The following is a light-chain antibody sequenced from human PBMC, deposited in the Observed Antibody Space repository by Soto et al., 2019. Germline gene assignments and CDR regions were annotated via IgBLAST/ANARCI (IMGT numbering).Light chain of an antibody. CDR3: NSYTTSSTYWV. Sequence: QSALTQPASVSGSPGQSITISCTGTSSDVGGYRYVSWYQQHPGKAPKLMIYEVSDRPSGVSNRFSGSKSGNTASLTISGLQAEDEADYYCNSYTTSSTYWVFSGGTKLTVL. CDR2: EVS. CDR1: SSDVGGYRY. V-gene: IGLV2-14*01. J-gene: IGLJ3*02.